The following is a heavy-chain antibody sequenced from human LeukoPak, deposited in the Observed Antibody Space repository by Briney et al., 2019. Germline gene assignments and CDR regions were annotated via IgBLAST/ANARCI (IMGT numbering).Heavy chain of an antibody. D-gene: IGHD2-15*01. Sequence: SETLSLTCTDSGGSLSSGNYWWSWIRQHPETGLEWIGSVYNSGSPSYTSSLKSRATISVDTSKNQFTLKLSAETPADSSWYYGVSGVLVWGQGTTVTVSS. CDR2: VYNSGSP. V-gene: IGHV4-30-4*08. CDR3: VSGVLV. CDR1: GGSLSSGNYW. J-gene: IGHJ6*02.